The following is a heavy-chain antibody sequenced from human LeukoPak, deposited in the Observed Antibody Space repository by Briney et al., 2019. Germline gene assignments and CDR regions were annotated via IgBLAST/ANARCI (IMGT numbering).Heavy chain of an antibody. CDR1: GFTFRGDA. Sequence: GGSLRLSCAASGFTFRGDAMSWVRQAPGKGLEWVSGISGSGGTTYYADSVKGRFTISRDNSKNTLYLQMNSLRAEDTAVYYCAKHHCSSTSCYRVFDFWGQGTLVTVSS. D-gene: IGHD2-2*02. J-gene: IGHJ4*02. CDR3: AKHHCSSTSCYRVFDF. CDR2: ISGSGGTT. V-gene: IGHV3-23*01.